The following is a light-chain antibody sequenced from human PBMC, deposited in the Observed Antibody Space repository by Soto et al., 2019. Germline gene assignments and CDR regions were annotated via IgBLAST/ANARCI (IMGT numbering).Light chain of an antibody. CDR2: GAS. Sequence: EIVMTQSPATLSVSPGERATLSCRASQSVSSNLAWYQQKPGQAPRLLIYGASTRATGIPARFSGSGSGTAFTLIIISRQSEDFAVYYCQQYHNCPPLTFGQGTKVEIK. J-gene: IGKJ1*01. V-gene: IGKV3-15*01. CDR1: QSVSSN. CDR3: QQYHNCPPLT.